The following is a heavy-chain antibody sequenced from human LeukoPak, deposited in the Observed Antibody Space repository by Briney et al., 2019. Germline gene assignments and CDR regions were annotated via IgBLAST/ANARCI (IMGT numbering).Heavy chain of an antibody. CDR3: ARATVGATGGAFDI. D-gene: IGHD1-26*01. Sequence: SETLSLTCTVSGGSISSYYWSWIRQPPGKGLEWIGYIYHSGSTYYNPSLKSRVTISVDRSKNQFSLKLSSVTAADTAVYYCARATVGATGGAFDIWGQGTMVTVSS. CDR1: GGSISSYY. J-gene: IGHJ3*02. V-gene: IGHV4-59*01. CDR2: IYHSGST.